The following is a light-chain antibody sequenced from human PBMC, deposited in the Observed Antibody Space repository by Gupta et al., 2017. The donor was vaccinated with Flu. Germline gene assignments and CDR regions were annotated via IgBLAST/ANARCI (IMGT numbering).Light chain of an antibody. V-gene: IGKV1-39*01. CDR1: QSISTY. J-gene: IGKJ2*01. CDR3: QQRDNMQYT. Sequence: DIQMTQSPSSLSAAVGDRVTITCRASQSISTYLNWYQHQPGKAPKLLIYSATSVQSGVPSRFSGSGSGTDFTLTISRLQPEDFATYYCQQRDNMQYTFGQGTKLEI. CDR2: SAT.